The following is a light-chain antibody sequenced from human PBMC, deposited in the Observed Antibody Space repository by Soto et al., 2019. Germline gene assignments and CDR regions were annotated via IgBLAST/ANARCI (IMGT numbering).Light chain of an antibody. CDR1: QSVSSSY. V-gene: IGKV3-20*01. CDR3: QQYGSSPRLT. CDR2: GAS. Sequence: EIVLTQSPGTLSLSPGERATLSCRASQSVSSSYLAWYQQKPGQAPRLLIYGASSRATGIPDRFSGSGSGTHFTLTISRLEPEDFEVYYCQQYGSSPRLTFGGGTKVEIK. J-gene: IGKJ4*01.